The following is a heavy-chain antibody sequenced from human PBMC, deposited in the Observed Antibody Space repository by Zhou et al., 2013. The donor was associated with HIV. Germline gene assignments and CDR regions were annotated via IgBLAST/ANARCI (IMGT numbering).Heavy chain of an antibody. Sequence: QVQLVQSGAEVKKPGSSVRVSCKASGGTFDTFAVTWVRRAPGQGLEWMGGIIPLLGSANYAQKFKGRVTITADDSTSTAYMEVSRLRSDDTAVYFCARVWSYFDKSAYFRPQSFDYWGQGTLVVVSS. D-gene: IGHD3-22*01. V-gene: IGHV1-69*11. J-gene: IGHJ4*02. CDR3: ARVWSYFDKSAYFRPQSFDY. CDR2: IIPLLGSA. CDR1: GGTFDTFA.